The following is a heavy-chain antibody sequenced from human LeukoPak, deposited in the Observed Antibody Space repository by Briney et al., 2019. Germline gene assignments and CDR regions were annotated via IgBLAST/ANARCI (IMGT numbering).Heavy chain of an antibody. V-gene: IGHV1-46*01. CDR2: INPSGDNT. J-gene: IGHJ4*02. Sequence: ASVKVSCKASGYTFTNNFMHWVRQAPGQGLEWMGIINPSGDNTWYAQKFQGRVTMTRDMSTSTVYMELSSLRSEDTAVYYCASFGWPDVDYWGQGTLVTVSS. CDR3: ASFGWPDVDY. D-gene: IGHD6-19*01. CDR1: GYTFTNNF.